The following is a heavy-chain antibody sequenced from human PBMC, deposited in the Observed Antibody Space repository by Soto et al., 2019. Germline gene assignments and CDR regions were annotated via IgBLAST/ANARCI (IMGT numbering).Heavy chain of an antibody. J-gene: IGHJ5*02. D-gene: IGHD3-16*01. CDR3: ATMTGFGFTQSMFNWFDP. Sequence: PSETLSLTCTVSGGSISSSSYYWGWIRQPPGTGLEWIGSIYYSGSTYYNPSLKSRVTISVDTSKNQFSLKLSSVTAADTAVYYCATMTGFGFTQSMFNWFDPWGQGTLVTVSS. CDR1: GGSISSSSYY. V-gene: IGHV4-39*01. CDR2: IYYSGST.